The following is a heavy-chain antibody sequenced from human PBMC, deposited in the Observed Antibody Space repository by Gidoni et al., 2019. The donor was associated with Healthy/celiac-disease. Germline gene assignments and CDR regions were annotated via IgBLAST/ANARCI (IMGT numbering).Heavy chain of an antibody. CDR2: INPNSGGT. CDR1: GYTFTGYY. Sequence: QVQLVQSGAEVKKPGASVKVSCKASGYTFTGYYMHWVRQAPGQGLEWMGWINPNSGGTNYAQKFQGRVTMTRDTSISTAYMELSRRRSDDTAVYDWARGCSSTSCYSSNWFDPWGQGTLVTVSS. CDR3: ARGCSSTSCYSSNWFDP. V-gene: IGHV1-2*02. J-gene: IGHJ5*02. D-gene: IGHD2-2*01.